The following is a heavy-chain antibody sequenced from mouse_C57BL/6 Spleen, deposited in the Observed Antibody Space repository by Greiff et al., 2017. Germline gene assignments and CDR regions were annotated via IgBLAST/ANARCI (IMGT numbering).Heavy chain of an antibody. D-gene: IGHD1-1*01. CDR2: IHPNSGST. Sequence: QVQLQQPGAELVKPGASVKLSCKASGYTFTSYWMHWVKQRPGQGLEWIGMIHPNSGSTNYNEKFKSKATLTVDKSSSTAYMQLSSLTSEDSAVYYCARERVSTTVDYWGQGTTLTVSS. J-gene: IGHJ2*01. V-gene: IGHV1-64*01. CDR3: ARERVSTTVDY. CDR1: GYTFTSYW.